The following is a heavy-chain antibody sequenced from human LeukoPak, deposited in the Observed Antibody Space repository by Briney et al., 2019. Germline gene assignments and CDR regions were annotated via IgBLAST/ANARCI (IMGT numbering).Heavy chain of an antibody. CDR2: ISSSSSYI. CDR1: GFTFSSYS. Sequence: GGSLRLSCAASGFTFSSYSMNWVRQAPGKGLEWVSSISSSSSYIYYADSVKGRFTISRDNAKNSLYLQMNSLRVEDTAVYYCARTAYYYDSSGYDDAFGIWGQGTMVTVSS. CDR3: ARTAYYYDSSGYDDAFGI. V-gene: IGHV3-21*04. J-gene: IGHJ3*02. D-gene: IGHD3-22*01.